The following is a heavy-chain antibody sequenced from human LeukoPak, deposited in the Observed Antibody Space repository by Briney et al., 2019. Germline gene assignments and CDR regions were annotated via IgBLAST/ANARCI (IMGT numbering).Heavy chain of an antibody. CDR3: ARGWTLKTPLGRVAGTSSRRGRYFDY. D-gene: IGHD6-19*01. Sequence: PSQTLSLTCTVSGGSISSGSHYWSWIRQPAGKGLEWIGRIYTSGSTNYNPSLKSRVTISVDTSKNQFSLKMSSVTAADTAMYYCARGWTLKTPLGRVAGTSSRRGRYFDYWGQGTLVTVSS. V-gene: IGHV4-61*02. CDR1: GGSISSGSHY. J-gene: IGHJ4*01. CDR2: IYTSGST.